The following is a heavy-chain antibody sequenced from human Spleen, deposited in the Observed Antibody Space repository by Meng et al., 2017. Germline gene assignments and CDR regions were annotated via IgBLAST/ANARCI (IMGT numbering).Heavy chain of an antibody. J-gene: IGHJ4*02. Sequence: GSLRLSCAVYGGSFSGYYWGWIRQPPGKGLEWIGSVYRSGNTYYNPSLKSRVTISVEKSKNQFSLELSSVTAADTAVYYCARDYYDTSGYQNLDYWGQGTLVTVSS. D-gene: IGHD3-22*01. V-gene: IGHV4-38-2*02. CDR3: ARDYYDTSGYQNLDY. CDR2: VYRSGNT. CDR1: GGSFSGYY.